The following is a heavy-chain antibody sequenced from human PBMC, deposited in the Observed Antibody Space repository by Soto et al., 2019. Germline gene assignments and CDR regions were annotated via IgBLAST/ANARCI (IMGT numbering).Heavy chain of an antibody. J-gene: IGHJ4*02. CDR2: ISGSGGST. V-gene: IGHV3-23*01. D-gene: IGHD6-25*01. CDR1: GFTFSSYA. CDR3: AKGLRRRLSY. Sequence: EVQLLESGGGLVQPGGSLRLSCAASGFTFSSYAMTWVRQAPGKGLEWVSRISGSGGSTYYADSVKGRFTISRDNSLYTLYLQMSSPRADDTAEYYCAKGLRRRLSYWGLGTLVTVSS.